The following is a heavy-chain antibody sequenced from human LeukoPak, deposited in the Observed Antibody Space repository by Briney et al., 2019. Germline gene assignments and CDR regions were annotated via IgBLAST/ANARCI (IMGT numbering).Heavy chain of an antibody. Sequence: SETLSLTCTVSGGSISSSSYYWGWIRQPPGKGLEWIGSIYYSGSTYYNPSLKSRVTISVDTSKNQFSLKLSSVTAPDTAVYYCARLTTIIDFDYWGQGTLVTVSS. CDR2: IYYSGST. J-gene: IGHJ4*02. CDR3: ARLTTIIDFDY. CDR1: GGSISSSSYY. D-gene: IGHD3-3*01. V-gene: IGHV4-39*01.